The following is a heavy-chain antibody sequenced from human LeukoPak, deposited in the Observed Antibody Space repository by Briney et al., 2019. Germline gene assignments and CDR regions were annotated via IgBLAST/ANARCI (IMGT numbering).Heavy chain of an antibody. CDR3: AKVGITGTTTALDY. V-gene: IGHV3-30*02. J-gene: IGHJ4*02. Sequence: PGGSLRLSCAASGFTVSSNYMGWVRQAPGQGLEWVAFIRYDGSNKYYADSVKGRFTISRDNSKNTLYLQMNSLRAEDTAVYYCAKVGITGTTTALDYWGQGTLVTVSS. CDR2: IRYDGSNK. D-gene: IGHD1-7*01. CDR1: GFTVSSNY.